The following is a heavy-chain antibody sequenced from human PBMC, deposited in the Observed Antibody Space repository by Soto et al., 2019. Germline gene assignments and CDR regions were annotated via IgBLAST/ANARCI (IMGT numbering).Heavy chain of an antibody. CDR2: INHSGST. CDR1: GGSFSGYY. J-gene: IGHJ4*02. CDR3: ASTWAIFGVVNVPPH. V-gene: IGHV4-34*01. D-gene: IGHD3-3*01. Sequence: SETLSLTCAVYGGSFSGYYWSWIRQPPGKGLEWIGEINHSGSTNYNPSLKSRVTISVDTSKNQFSLKLSFVTAADTAVYYCASTWAIFGVVNVPPHWGQGTLVTVSS.